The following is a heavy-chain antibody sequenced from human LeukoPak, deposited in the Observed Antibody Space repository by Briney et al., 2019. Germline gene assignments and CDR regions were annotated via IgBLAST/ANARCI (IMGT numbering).Heavy chain of an antibody. V-gene: IGHV1-18*01. Sequence: ASVKVSCKASGGTFSSYAISWVRQAPGQGLEWMGWISAYNGNTNYAQKLQGRVTMTTDTSTSTAYMELRSLRSDDTAVYYCARHSSSWEYGMDVWGQGTTVTVSS. CDR3: ARHSSSWEYGMDV. J-gene: IGHJ6*02. D-gene: IGHD6-13*01. CDR2: ISAYNGNT. CDR1: GGTFSSYA.